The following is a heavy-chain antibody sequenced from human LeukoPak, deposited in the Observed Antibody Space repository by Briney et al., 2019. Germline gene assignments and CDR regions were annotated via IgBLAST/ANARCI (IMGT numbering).Heavy chain of an antibody. CDR1: GYTFTSYY. J-gene: IGHJ4*02. V-gene: IGHV1-2*02. CDR3: ARPEYSSSWYNSYFDY. CDR2: INPNSGGT. Sequence: ASVKVSCKASGYTFTSYYMHWVRQAPGQGLEWMGWINPNSGGTNYAQKFQGRVTMTRDTSISTAYMELSRLRSDDTAVYYCARPEYSSSWYNSYFDYWGQGTLATVSS. D-gene: IGHD6-13*01.